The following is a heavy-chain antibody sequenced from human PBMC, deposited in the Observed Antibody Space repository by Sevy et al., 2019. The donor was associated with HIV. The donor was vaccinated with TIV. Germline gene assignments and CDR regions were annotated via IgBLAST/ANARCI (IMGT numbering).Heavy chain of an antibody. D-gene: IGHD5-18*01. CDR1: GFTFSSYW. J-gene: IGHJ4*02. CDR2: IKQDGSEK. CDR3: ARVRGYSYVYVDY. V-gene: IGHV3-7*01. Sequence: GGSLRLSCAASGFTFSSYWMSWVRQAPGKGLEWVANIKQDGSEKYYVDSVKGRFTISRDNAKNSLYLQMNSLRAEDTAVYYCARVRGYSYVYVDYWGQGTLVTVSS.